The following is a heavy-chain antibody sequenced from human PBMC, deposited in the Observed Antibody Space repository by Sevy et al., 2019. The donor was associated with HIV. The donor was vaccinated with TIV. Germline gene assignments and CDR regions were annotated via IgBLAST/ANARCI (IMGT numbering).Heavy chain of an antibody. CDR3: AREDCSSTSCYTRDYYYGMDV. J-gene: IGHJ6*02. D-gene: IGHD2-2*02. CDR1: GYTFTSYG. V-gene: IGHV1-18*01. CDR2: ISAYNGNT. Sequence: ASVKVSCKASGYTFTSYGISWVRQAPGQGLEWMGWISAYNGNTNYAQKLQGRVTMTTDTSTSTAYMELRSLGSDDTAVYYCAREDCSSTSCYTRDYYYGMDVWGQGTTVTVSS.